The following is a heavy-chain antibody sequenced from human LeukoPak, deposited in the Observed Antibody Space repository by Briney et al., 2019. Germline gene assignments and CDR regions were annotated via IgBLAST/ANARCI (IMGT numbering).Heavy chain of an antibody. Sequence: PGGSLRLSCAASGFTFSSYSMNWVRQAPGKGLEWVSYISSSSSTIYYAGSVKGRFTISRDNAKNSLYLQMNSLRAEDTAVYYCAREVGIVGATRGLDYWGQGTLVTVSS. CDR3: AREVGIVGATRGLDY. CDR2: ISSSSSTI. D-gene: IGHD1-26*01. V-gene: IGHV3-48*04. CDR1: GFTFSSYS. J-gene: IGHJ4*02.